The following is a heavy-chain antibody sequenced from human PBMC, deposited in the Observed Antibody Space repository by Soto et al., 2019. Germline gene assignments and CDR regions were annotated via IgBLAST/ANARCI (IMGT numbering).Heavy chain of an antibody. J-gene: IGHJ4*02. CDR2: ISGSGGST. Sequence: EVQLLESGGGLVQPGGSLRLSCAGSGFTFSNYAMSWVRQAPGKGLAWVSAISGSGGSTYYADSVKGRFTISRDNSKNTLYLQMNSRRAEDTALYYCAKVPVGATGRFDYWGQGTLVTVSS. CDR1: GFTFSNYA. CDR3: AKVPVGATGRFDY. D-gene: IGHD1-26*01. V-gene: IGHV3-23*01.